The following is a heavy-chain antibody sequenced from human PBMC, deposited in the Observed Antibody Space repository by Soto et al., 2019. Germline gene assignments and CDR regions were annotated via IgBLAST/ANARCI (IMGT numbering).Heavy chain of an antibody. J-gene: IGHJ6*02. D-gene: IGHD6-6*01. CDR1: GGSVSSGSYY. CDR2: IYYSGST. V-gene: IGHV4-61*01. CDR3: ARDEQLSDYYYYGMDV. Sequence: ETLSLTCTVSGGSVSSGSYYWSWIRQPPGKGLEWIGYIYYSGSTNYNPSLKSRVTISVDTSKNQFSLKLSSVTAADTAVYYCARDEQLSDYYYYGMDVWGQGTTVTVSS.